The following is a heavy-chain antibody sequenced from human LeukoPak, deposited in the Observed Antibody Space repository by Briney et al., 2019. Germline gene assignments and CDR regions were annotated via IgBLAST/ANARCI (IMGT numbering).Heavy chain of an antibody. CDR2: INPNSGDT. J-gene: IGHJ1*01. CDR1: GYTFSGHS. V-gene: IGHV1-2*06. CDR3: ARGPNRGYEH. Sequence: ASVNASCTASGYTFSGHSMHCVRQAPGQGLEWMGRINPNSGDTNYAPKFQGRVTMTRDTSISTAYMELNGLTYDDTAVYYCARGPNRGYEHWGQGTLVTVSS. D-gene: IGHD5-12*01.